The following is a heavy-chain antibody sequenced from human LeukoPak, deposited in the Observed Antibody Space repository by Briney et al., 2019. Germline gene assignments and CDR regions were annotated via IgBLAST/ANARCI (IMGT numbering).Heavy chain of an antibody. J-gene: IGHJ4*02. CDR3: ARGDYGDYVFNY. D-gene: IGHD4-17*01. Sequence: GGSLRLSCAASGFTFSSYSVNWVRQAPGKGLEWVSSISSSSSYIYYADSVKGRFTISRDNAKNSLYLQMNSLRAEDTAVYYCARGDYGDYVFNYWGQGTLVTVSS. CDR2: ISSSSSYI. CDR1: GFTFSSYS. V-gene: IGHV3-21*01.